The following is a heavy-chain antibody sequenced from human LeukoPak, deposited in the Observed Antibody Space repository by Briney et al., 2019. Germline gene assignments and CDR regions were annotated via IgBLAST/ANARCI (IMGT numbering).Heavy chain of an antibody. CDR1: GFTFSTYS. J-gene: IGHJ4*02. CDR3: ARDPGTQLWSHYFDY. CDR2: INRSGSYI. V-gene: IGHV3-21*01. D-gene: IGHD5-18*01. Sequence: GGSVRHFCAASGFTFSTYSMNWVGQAPGKGLEWVSSINRSGSYIFYADSVKGRFTISRDNTKNSLYLQMNSLRAEDTAVYYCARDPGTQLWSHYFDYWGPGTLVTVSS.